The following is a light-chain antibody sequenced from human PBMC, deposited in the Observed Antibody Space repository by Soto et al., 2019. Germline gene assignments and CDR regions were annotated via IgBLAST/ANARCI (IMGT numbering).Light chain of an antibody. CDR1: QDISSW. V-gene: IGKV1-12*01. J-gene: IGKJ4*01. CDR3: QQGDSFPFT. Sequence: SQDISSWVAWYQQKPGRAPKLLISAASSLHSGVPRRFSGSGSGTDFSLIISSLQPEDFATYFCQQGDSFPFTFGGGTKVDIK. CDR2: AAS.